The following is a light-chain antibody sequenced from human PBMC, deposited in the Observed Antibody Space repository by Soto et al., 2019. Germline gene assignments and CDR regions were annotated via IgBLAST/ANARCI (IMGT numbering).Light chain of an antibody. J-gene: IGLJ1*01. CDR1: SSDVGSYNL. CDR3: CSYTTSNTRQIV. CDR2: EDS. Sequence: QSVLTQPASVSGSPGQSITISCTGTSSDVGSYNLVSWYQQHPGKAPKLIIYEDSKRPSGVSNRFSGSKSGNTASLTISGLQPEDEADYYCCSYTTSNTRQIVFGTGTKATVL. V-gene: IGLV2-14*02.